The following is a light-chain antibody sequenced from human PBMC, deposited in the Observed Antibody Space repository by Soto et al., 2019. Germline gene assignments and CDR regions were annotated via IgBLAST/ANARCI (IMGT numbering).Light chain of an antibody. CDR1: SSDFGGYNV. CDR3: CSYADTSTFWVV. CDR2: EGT. V-gene: IGLV2-23*03. J-gene: IGLJ3*02. Sequence: QSGLTQPASVSGSPGQSITISCSGTSSDFGGYNVVSWYQQHPGKAPKLIIYEGTKRPSGVSNRFSGSKSGNAASLTISGLQTEDEADYYCCSYADTSTFWVVFGGGTKVTVL.